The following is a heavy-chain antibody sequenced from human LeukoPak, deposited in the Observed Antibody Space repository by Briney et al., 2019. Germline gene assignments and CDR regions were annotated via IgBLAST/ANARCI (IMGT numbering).Heavy chain of an antibody. D-gene: IGHD1-1*01. CDR1: GFTFSSYG. J-gene: IGHJ6*02. CDR2: IWYDGSNK. Sequence: GGSLRLSCAASGFTFSSYGMHWVRQAPGKGLEWVAVIWYDGSNKYYAGSVKGRFTISRDNSQNTLYLQMNSLRAEDTAVYYCAREWKAGNYYYYGMDVWGQGTAVTVSS. V-gene: IGHV3-33*01. CDR3: AREWKAGNYYYYGMDV.